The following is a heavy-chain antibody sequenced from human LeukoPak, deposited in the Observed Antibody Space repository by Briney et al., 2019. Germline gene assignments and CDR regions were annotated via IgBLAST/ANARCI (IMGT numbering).Heavy chain of an antibody. Sequence: SETLSLTCAVSGYSISSGYYWGWIRQPPGNGLEWIGSIYHSGSTYYNPSLKSRVTISVDTSKNQFSLKLSSVTAADTAVYYCARHTKRVGNWFDPWGQGTLVTVSS. D-gene: IGHD1-26*01. V-gene: IGHV4-38-2*01. J-gene: IGHJ5*02. CDR2: IYHSGST. CDR3: ARHTKRVGNWFDP. CDR1: GYSISSGYY.